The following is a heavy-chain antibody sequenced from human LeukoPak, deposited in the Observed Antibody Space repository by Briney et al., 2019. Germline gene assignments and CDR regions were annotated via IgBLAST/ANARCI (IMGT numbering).Heavy chain of an antibody. CDR1: VGSFSGYY. Sequence: PSETLTLTCAVYVGSFSGYYWSWIRQPPGKGLEWIGEINHSGSTNYNSSLKSRVTISVDTSKNQFSLKLSSVTAADTAVYYCARGYYGSGSHCCHMDVWGKGTTITVS. J-gene: IGHJ6*03. CDR3: ARGYYGSGSHCCHMDV. V-gene: IGHV4-34*01. D-gene: IGHD3-10*01. CDR2: INHSGST.